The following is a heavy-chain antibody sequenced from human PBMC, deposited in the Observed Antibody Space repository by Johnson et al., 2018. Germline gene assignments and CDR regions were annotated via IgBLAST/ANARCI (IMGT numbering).Heavy chain of an antibody. D-gene: IGHD4-23*01. J-gene: IGHJ3*02. Sequence: QVQLVQSGAEVKKPGSSVKVSCKASGGTFSSYTISWVRQAPGQGLEWMGRIIPILGIANYAQKFQGRVTITAHESTRTAYMELSSLSYEDTAVYYCARDLAGGNPDAFVIWGQGTMVTVAS. V-gene: IGHV1-69*04. CDR2: IIPILGIA. CDR1: GGTFSSYT. CDR3: ARDLAGGNPDAFVI.